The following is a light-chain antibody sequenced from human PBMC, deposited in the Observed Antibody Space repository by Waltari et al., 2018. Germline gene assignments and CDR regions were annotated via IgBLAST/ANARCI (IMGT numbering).Light chain of an antibody. CDR2: DAS. J-gene: IGKJ5*01. CDR3: QQRSNWPPSVT. CDR1: QSVSSY. V-gene: IGKV3-11*01. Sequence: EIVLTQSPATLSLSPGERANLSCRASQSVSSYLAWYQQKTGQAPRLLIYDASNRATGIPARFSGSGSGTDFTLTISSLEPEDFAVYYCQQRSNWPPSVTFGQGTRLEIK.